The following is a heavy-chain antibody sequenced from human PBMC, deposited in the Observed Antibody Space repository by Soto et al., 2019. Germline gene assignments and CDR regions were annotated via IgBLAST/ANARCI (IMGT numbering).Heavy chain of an antibody. CDR3: AREASVLIPAAQPSRFDS. CDR1: GYSFMKYG. CDR2: ISPYSGYT. Sequence: VSVKVSCKXFGYSFMKYGINWVRQAPGQGLEWVGWISPYSGYTHSAQKFHGRLTLTTDTAASTAYMELRILRSADTALYYCAREASVLIPAAQPSRFDSWGQGTLVTVSS. D-gene: IGHD2-2*01. J-gene: IGHJ4*02. V-gene: IGHV1-18*01.